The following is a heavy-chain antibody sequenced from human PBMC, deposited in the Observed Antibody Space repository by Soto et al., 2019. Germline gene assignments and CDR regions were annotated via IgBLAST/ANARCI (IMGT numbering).Heavy chain of an antibody. Sequence: SVKVSCKASGGTFSSYAISWVRQAPGQGLEWMGGIIPIFGTANYAQKFQGRVTITADESTSTAYMELSSLRSEDTAVYYCARKGTAAGTPFDPWGQGTLVTVSS. CDR1: GGTFSSYA. CDR2: IIPIFGTA. D-gene: IGHD6-13*01. J-gene: IGHJ5*02. CDR3: ARKGTAAGTPFDP. V-gene: IGHV1-69*13.